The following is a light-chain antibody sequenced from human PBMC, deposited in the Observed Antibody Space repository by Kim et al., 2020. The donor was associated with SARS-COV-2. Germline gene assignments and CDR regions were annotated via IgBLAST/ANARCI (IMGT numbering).Light chain of an antibody. CDR3: QQANNLPFT. J-gene: IGKJ3*01. Sequence: ASVGDSVTISCRASQSVSRWLTWYQQKPGKAPQLLIYAASSLQSGVPSRFSGSGSGTDFTLTISSLQPEDFATYYCQQANNLPFTFGPGTKVDI. V-gene: IGKV1-12*01. CDR2: AAS. CDR1: QSVSRW.